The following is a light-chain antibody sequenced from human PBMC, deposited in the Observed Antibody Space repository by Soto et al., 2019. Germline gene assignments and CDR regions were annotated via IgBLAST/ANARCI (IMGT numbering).Light chain of an antibody. CDR1: SSNIGAGYD. CDR2: ANN. J-gene: IGLJ1*01. Sequence: VRTQAPGVTGAIGQRAIILRTGSSSNIGAGYDVHWYQQLPGTAPKLLIYANNNRPSGVPDRFAGSKSGTSVSLAITGLQSDDEADYYCQSYDSSLSGYVFGTGTKVTVL. V-gene: IGLV1-40*01. CDR3: QSYDSSLSGYV.